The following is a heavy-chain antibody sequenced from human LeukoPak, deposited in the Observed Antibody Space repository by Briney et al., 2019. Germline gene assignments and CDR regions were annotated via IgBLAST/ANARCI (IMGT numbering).Heavy chain of an antibody. V-gene: IGHV4-38-2*02. D-gene: IGHD4-17*01. CDR2: ISHSGST. Sequence: PSETLSLTRSVSGYSFSSAYYWGWIRQSPGKGLEWIGSISHSGSTYYNPSLRSRVTISVDTSKNQFSLRLTSVTAADTAVYYCARDGHYVAVWFDPWGQGTLVTVSS. CDR1: GYSFSSAYY. J-gene: IGHJ5*02. CDR3: ARDGHYVAVWFDP.